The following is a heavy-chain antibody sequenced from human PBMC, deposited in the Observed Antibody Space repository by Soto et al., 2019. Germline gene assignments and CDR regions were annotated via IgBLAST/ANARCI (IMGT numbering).Heavy chain of an antibody. Sequence: QVQLVESGGGVVQPGRSLRLSCTASGFRFSTYGMHWVRQAPGKGLEWVAVISNDGSDRYYGDSVRGRFTISRDNSQNRLNLQRDSLRPEDTAVHYCAEDVYNTDWYLPFDPRGQGTLVPVSS. V-gene: IGHV3-30*18. CDR1: GFRFSTYG. CDR2: ISNDGSDR. CDR3: AEDVYNTDWYLPFDP. D-gene: IGHD6-19*01. J-gene: IGHJ5*02.